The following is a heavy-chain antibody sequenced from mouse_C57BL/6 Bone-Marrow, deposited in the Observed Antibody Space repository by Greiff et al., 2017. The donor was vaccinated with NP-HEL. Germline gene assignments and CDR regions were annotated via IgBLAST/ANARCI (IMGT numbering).Heavy chain of an antibody. Sequence: QVQLQQSGPELVRPGASVKISCKAPGYTFTSHWMQWVRPRPGQGLEWIGEIFPGSGSTYYNEKFKVKATLTVDTSSSTAYMQLSSLTSEDSAVYFCASPGYDYDVGYAMDYWGQGTSVTVSS. CDR2: IFPGSGST. CDR3: ASPGYDYDVGYAMDY. CDR1: GYTFTSHW. D-gene: IGHD2-4*01. J-gene: IGHJ4*01. V-gene: IGHV1-56*01.